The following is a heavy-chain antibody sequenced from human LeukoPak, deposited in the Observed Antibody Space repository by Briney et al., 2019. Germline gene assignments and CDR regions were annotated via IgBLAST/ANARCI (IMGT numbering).Heavy chain of an antibody. V-gene: IGHV3-21*01. CDR1: GFTFSSYS. Sequence: GGSLRLPCAASGFTFSSYSMNWVRQAPGKGLEWVSSISSSSSYIYYADSVKGRFTISRDNAKNSLYLQMNSLRAEDTAVYYCARDLLVATVKYYYYYMDVWGKGTTVTVSS. CDR2: ISSSSSYI. D-gene: IGHD4-17*01. J-gene: IGHJ6*03. CDR3: ARDLLVATVKYYYYYMDV.